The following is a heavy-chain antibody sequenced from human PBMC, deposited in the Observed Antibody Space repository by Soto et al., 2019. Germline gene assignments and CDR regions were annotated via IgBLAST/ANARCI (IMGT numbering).Heavy chain of an antibody. CDR1: GYTFSTYG. V-gene: IGHV1-18*01. D-gene: IGHD6-13*01. CDR2: ISGYNGDT. Sequence: QVQLVQSGAEVRQPGASVKVSCKASGYTFSTYGISWVRQAPGQVLEWMGWISGYNGDTNYAQKVQGRLTMTTDTSTRTAYMELRSLRSDDTAVYYCARDRQLAAAGTFFDYWGQGTLVTVSS. J-gene: IGHJ4*02. CDR3: ARDRQLAAAGTFFDY.